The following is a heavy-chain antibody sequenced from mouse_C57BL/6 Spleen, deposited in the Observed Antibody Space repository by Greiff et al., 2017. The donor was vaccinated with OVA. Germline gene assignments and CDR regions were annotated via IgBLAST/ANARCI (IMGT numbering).Heavy chain of an antibody. V-gene: IGHV1-19*01. D-gene: IGHD2-4*01. CDR3: ERGAKYEYACYFDD. J-gene: IGHJ2*01. CDR1: GYTFTDYY. CDR2: INPYNGGT. Sequence: VQLQQSGPVLVKPGASVKMSCKASGYTFTDYYMNWVKQSHGKSLEWIGDINPYNGGTSYNQKFKGKATLTVDKSSSTAYMELNSLTSEDSAVYDCERGAKYEYACYFDDWGKGTTRTVSS.